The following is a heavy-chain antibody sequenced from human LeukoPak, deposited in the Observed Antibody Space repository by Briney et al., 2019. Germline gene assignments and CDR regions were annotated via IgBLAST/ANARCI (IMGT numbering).Heavy chain of an antibody. D-gene: IGHD4-17*01. CDR2: ISWDGGST. J-gene: IGHJ3*02. V-gene: IGHV3-43*01. CDR1: GFTFDDYT. CDR3: AKDPNGDYIGAFDI. Sequence: GGSLRLSCAASGFTFDDYTMHWVRRAPGKGLEWVSLISWDGGSTYYADSVKGRFTISRDNSKNSLYLQMNSLRAEDTAVYYCAKDPNGDYIGAFDIWGQGTMVTVSS.